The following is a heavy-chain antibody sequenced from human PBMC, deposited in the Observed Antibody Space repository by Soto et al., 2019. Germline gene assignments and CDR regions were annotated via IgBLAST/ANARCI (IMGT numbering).Heavy chain of an antibody. V-gene: IGHV3-30-3*01. CDR2: ISYDGSNK. J-gene: IGHJ5*02. Sequence: QVQLVESGGGVVQPGRSLRLSCAASGFTFSSYAMHWVRQAPGKGLEWVAVISYDGSNKYYADSVKGRFTISRDNSKNTLYLQMNSLRAEDTAVYYCARDSANLSYYTSWGQGTLVTVSS. CDR3: ARDSANLSYYTS. CDR1: GFTFSSYA. D-gene: IGHD3-3*01.